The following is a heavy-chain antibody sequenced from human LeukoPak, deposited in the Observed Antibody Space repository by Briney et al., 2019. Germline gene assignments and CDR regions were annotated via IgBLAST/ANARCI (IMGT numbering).Heavy chain of an antibody. CDR3: VSSSSGSYYSDY. Sequence: SETLSLTCAVYGGSFSGYHWSWIRQPPGKGLEWIGKINHSGSTNYNPSLKSRVTISVDTSKNQFSLKLSSVTAADTAVYYCVSSSSGSYYSDYWGQGTLVTVSS. V-gene: IGHV4-34*01. J-gene: IGHJ4*02. D-gene: IGHD3-10*01. CDR1: GGSFSGYH. CDR2: INHSGST.